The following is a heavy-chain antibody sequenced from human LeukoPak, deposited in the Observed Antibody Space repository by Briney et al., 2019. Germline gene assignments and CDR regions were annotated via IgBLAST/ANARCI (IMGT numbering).Heavy chain of an antibody. V-gene: IGHV3-33*01. CDR3: ARDAQRGFDYSNSLEY. CDR1: GFIFSHYG. J-gene: IGHJ4*01. Sequence: GGSLRLSCAASGFIFSHYGMHWVRQAPGKGLEWVAVIWSDGSNRFYAGSVKGRFTISRDNSQNTVFLQMNSLRAEDTAMYYCARDAQRGFDYSNSLEYWGHGTLVTVSS. CDR2: IWSDGSNR. D-gene: IGHD4-11*01.